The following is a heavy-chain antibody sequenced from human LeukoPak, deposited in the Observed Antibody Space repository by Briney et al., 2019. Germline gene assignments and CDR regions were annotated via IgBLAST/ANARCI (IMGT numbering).Heavy chain of an antibody. CDR1: GFTFSSYS. D-gene: IGHD2-21*01. Sequence: GGSLRLSCAASGFTFSSYSMNWVRQAPGKGLEWVSAISGSGGSTYYADSVKGRFTISRDNSKNTLYLQMNSLRAEDTAVYYCAKASVPVMGIDYWGQGTLVTVSS. J-gene: IGHJ4*02. CDR2: ISGSGGST. CDR3: AKASVPVMGIDY. V-gene: IGHV3-23*01.